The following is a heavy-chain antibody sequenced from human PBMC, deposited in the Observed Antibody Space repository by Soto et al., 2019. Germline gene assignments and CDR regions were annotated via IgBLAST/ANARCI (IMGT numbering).Heavy chain of an antibody. CDR2: LYSGGTT. V-gene: IGHV3-53*01. CDR3: ARGLYDSGSFYFDF. Sequence: EVQLVESGGGLIQPGGSLRLSCAASGFNFIRKYMIWVRQAPGKGLEWVSILYSGGTTYYADSVKGRFTISRDTSENTLYLQMNGLRAEDTAVYYCARGLYDSGSFYFDFWGQGTLVTVSS. J-gene: IGHJ4*02. CDR1: GFNFIRKY. D-gene: IGHD3-10*01.